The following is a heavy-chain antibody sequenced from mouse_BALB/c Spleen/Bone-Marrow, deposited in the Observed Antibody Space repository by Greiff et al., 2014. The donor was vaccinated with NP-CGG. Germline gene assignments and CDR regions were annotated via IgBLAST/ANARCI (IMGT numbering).Heavy chain of an antibody. V-gene: IGHV5-4*02. CDR2: ISDGGSYT. CDR1: GFTFSDYY. Sequence: EVKLMESGGGLVKPGGSLKLSCAASGFTFSDYYMYWVRQTPEKRLEWVATISDGGSYTYYPDSVKGRFTISRDNAKNNLYLQMSSLKSEDTAMYYCAGGSSYFDYWGQGTTLTVSS. J-gene: IGHJ2*01. CDR3: AGGSSYFDY. D-gene: IGHD1-1*01.